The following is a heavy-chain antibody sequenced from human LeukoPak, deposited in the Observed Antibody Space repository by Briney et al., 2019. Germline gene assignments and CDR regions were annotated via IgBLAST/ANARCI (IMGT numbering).Heavy chain of an antibody. J-gene: IGHJ3*02. CDR3: ARGRNYYDSSAFDI. CDR2: ISGSGGST. D-gene: IGHD3-22*01. Sequence: GGSLRLSCAASGFTYSSYAMSWVRQALGKGLEWVSAISGSGGSTYYADSVKGRFTISRDNAKNSLYLQMNSLRAEDTAVYYCARGRNYYDSSAFDIWGQGTMVTVSS. V-gene: IGHV3-23*01. CDR1: GFTYSSYA.